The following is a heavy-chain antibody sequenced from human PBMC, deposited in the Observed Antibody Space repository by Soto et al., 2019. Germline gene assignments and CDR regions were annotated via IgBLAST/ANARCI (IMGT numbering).Heavy chain of an antibody. CDR2: IYHSGST. CDR1: GGSISSGGYS. D-gene: IGHD3-3*01. J-gene: IGHJ5*02. CDR3: ARVGRVRFWSGLQHHTSNWFDP. V-gene: IGHV4-30-2*01. Sequence: QLQLQESGSGLVKPSQTLSLTCAVSGGSISSGGYSWSWIRQPPGKGLEWIGYIYHSGSTYYNPSHESRVSRSVDRSKNQFSLKLSFVTDADTAVYYCARVGRVRFWSGLQHHTSNWFDPWGQGTLVTVSS.